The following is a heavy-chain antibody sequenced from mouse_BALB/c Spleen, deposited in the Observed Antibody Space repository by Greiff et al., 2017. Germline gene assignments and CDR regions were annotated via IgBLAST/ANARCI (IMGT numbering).Heavy chain of an antibody. J-gene: IGHJ2*01. CDR3: ARDGATTAYYFDY. CDR2: INPSNGRT. CDR1: GYTFTSYW. Sequence: QVQLQQSGAELVKPGASVKLSCKASGYTFTSYWMHWVKQRPGQGLEWIGEINPSNGRTNYNEKFKSKATLTVDKSSSTAYMQLSSLTSEDSAVYYCARDGATTAYYFDYWGQGTTLTVSS. V-gene: IGHV1S81*02. D-gene: IGHD1-2*01.